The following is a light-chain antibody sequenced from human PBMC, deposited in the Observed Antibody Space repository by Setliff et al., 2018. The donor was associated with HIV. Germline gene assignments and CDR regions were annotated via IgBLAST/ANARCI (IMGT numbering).Light chain of an antibody. CDR3: SSYAGIITLVL. Sequence: QSVLTQPASVSGSPGQTITISCTGTSSDVGDYNYVSWYQQHPGKVPKLMIYEVSKRPSGVSNRFSGSKSGNTASLTISGLQAEDEADYYCSSYAGIITLVLFGGGTKVPS. V-gene: IGLV2-14*01. J-gene: IGLJ2*01. CDR2: EVS. CDR1: SSDVGDYNY.